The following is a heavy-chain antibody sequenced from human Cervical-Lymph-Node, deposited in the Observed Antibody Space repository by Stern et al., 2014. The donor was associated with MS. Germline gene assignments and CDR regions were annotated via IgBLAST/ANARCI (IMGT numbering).Heavy chain of an antibody. CDR1: GFTFSNFA. Sequence: VQLVESGGGVVQPGRSLRLSCAASGFTFSNFAMTWFRQPPAKGLQWLAAISADGSATNYADSVKGRFTISRDNSKDTLYLEMNSLTTDDTAVFYCARDLGYWGQGTLVTVSS. V-gene: IGHV3-30-3*01. CDR3: ARDLGY. J-gene: IGHJ4*02. CDR2: ISADGSAT.